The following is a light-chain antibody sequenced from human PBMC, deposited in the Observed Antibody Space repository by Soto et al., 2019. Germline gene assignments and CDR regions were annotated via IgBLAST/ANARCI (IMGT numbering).Light chain of an antibody. J-gene: IGKJ3*01. CDR2: GES. Sequence: EIVLTQSPGTLSLSPGERATLSCRASQSVSSNYLAWYQQKPGQAPRLLIYGESSRATGIPDRFSCSGSGTDFTLSSSGLEPEDFAVYYCQQYGSSPFTFGPGTKVDIK. V-gene: IGKV3-20*01. CDR3: QQYGSSPFT. CDR1: QSVSSNY.